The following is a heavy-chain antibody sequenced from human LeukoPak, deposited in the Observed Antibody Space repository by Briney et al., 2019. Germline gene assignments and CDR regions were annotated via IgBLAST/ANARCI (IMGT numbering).Heavy chain of an antibody. CDR3: ATHSSVLDY. CDR1: GFTFNSHS. Sequence: GGSLRLSCVASGFTFNSHSMHWVRQAPGKGLEWVSVIYSGGSTYYADSVKGRFTISRDNSKNTLYLQMNSLRAEDTAVYYCATHSSVLDYWGQGTLVTVSS. J-gene: IGHJ4*02. CDR2: IYSGGST. D-gene: IGHD6-25*01. V-gene: IGHV3-66*01.